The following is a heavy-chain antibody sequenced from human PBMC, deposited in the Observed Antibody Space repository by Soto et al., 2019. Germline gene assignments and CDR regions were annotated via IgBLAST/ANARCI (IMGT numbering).Heavy chain of an antibody. CDR1: GFTFSSFV. CDR3: AREAYYDSSGYYDGFDY. CDR2: ITGSGGTT. J-gene: IGHJ4*02. V-gene: IGHV3-23*01. Sequence: EVQLLESGGGLVQPGGSLRLSCAASGFTFSSFVMNWVRQAPGKGLEWVSTITGSGGTTFYADSVKGRFTIPRDNSKNTLYLQMNSLRAEDAAVYYCAREAYYDSSGYYDGFDYWGQGTLVTVSS. D-gene: IGHD3-22*01.